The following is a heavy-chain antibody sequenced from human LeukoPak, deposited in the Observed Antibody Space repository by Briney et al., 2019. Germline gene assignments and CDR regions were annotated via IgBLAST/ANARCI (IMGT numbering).Heavy chain of an antibody. CDR3: ARGRVVVVPAAIRRNNWFDP. V-gene: IGHV4-39*07. D-gene: IGHD2-2*02. CDR1: GGSISGSDYY. Sequence: SETLSLTCTVSGGSISGSDYYWGWIRQPPGTGLEWIGEINHSGGTNYNPSLKSRVTISVDTSKNQFSLKLSSVTAADTAVYYCARGRVVVVPAAIRRNNWFDPWGQGTLVTVSS. J-gene: IGHJ5*02. CDR2: INHSGGT.